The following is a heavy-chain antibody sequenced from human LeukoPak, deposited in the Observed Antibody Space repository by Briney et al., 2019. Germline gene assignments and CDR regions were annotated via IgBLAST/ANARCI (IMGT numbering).Heavy chain of an antibody. CDR2: IYYSGST. D-gene: IGHD2/OR15-2a*01. Sequence: SETLSLTCTVSGGSISSYYWSWIRQPPGRGLEWIGYIYYSGSTNYNPSLKSRVTISVDTSKNQFSLKLSSVTAADTAVYYCAGHHPRNTVDFWGQGTLVTVSS. CDR3: AGHHPRNTVDF. V-gene: IGHV4-59*08. CDR1: GGSISSYY. J-gene: IGHJ4*02.